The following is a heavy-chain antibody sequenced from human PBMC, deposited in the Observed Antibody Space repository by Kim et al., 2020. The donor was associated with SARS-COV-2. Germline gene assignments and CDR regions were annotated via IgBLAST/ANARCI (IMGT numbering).Heavy chain of an antibody. J-gene: IGHJ4*02. D-gene: IGHD6-13*01. V-gene: IGHV1-2*02. CDR2: LNTYSGDT. Sequence: ASVKVSCKTSGYTFTAHYFHWVRQAPGQRLEWVGRLNTYSGDTDYGEQFRGRVTMTRDASITTAYMELHTLTSDDTAIYYCARGANTSSWLDYWCRGTLV. CDR3: ARGANTSSWLDY. CDR1: GYTFTAHY.